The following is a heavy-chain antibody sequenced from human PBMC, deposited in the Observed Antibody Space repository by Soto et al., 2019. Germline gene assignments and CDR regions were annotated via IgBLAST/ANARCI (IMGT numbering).Heavy chain of an antibody. CDR2: ISSSSSYI. CDR1: GFTFSSYS. V-gene: IGHV3-21*01. Sequence: EVQLVESGGGLVKPGGSLRLSCAASGFTFSSYSMNWVRQAPGKGLEWVSSISSSSSYIYYADSVKGRFPISRDNAKNSLYLQMDSLRAEDTAVYYCARDMMTRMYYFDYWGQGTLVTVSS. J-gene: IGHJ4*02. D-gene: IGHD3-16*01. CDR3: ARDMMTRMYYFDY.